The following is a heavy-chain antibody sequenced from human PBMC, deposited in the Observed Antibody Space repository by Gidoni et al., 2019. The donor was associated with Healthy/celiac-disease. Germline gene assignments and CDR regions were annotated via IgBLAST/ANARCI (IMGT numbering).Heavy chain of an antibody. CDR2: IYHSGST. Sequence: QVQLQESGPGLVKPSGTLSLTCAVSGGSIISSNWWSWVRQPPGKGLEWIGEIYHSGSTSYNPSLKSRVTISVDKSKNQFSLKLSSVTAADTAVYYCASLIAAAGTHYFDYWGQGTLVTVSS. CDR3: ASLIAAAGTHYFDY. V-gene: IGHV4-4*02. D-gene: IGHD6-13*01. J-gene: IGHJ4*02. CDR1: GGSIISSNW.